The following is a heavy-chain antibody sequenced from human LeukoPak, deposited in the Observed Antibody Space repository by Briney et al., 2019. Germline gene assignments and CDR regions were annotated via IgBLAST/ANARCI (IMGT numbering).Heavy chain of an antibody. D-gene: IGHD3-10*01. CDR3: ARALAPGGP. Sequence: GGSLRLSCAASGFTFSTYAMTWVRQAPGKGLEWVSTISGSGGSTYHADSVKGRFTISRDNAKNSLYLQMNSLRAEDTAVYYCARALAPGGPWGQGTLVTVSS. J-gene: IGHJ5*02. CDR1: GFTFSTYA. CDR2: ISGSGGST. V-gene: IGHV3-23*01.